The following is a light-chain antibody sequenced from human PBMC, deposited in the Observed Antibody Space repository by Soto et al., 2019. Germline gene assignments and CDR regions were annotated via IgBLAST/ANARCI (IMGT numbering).Light chain of an antibody. CDR3: QTWGTGIHVL. CDR2: VNSDGSH. V-gene: IGLV4-69*01. Sequence: QPVLTQSPSASAPLGASVKLTCTLSSGHNTYTIAWHQQQPEKGPRYLMKVNSDGSHNKGDGIPDRFSGSSSGAERYLTISSLQSEDEADYYCQTWGTGIHVLFGGGTKLTVL. CDR1: SGHNTYT. J-gene: IGLJ2*01.